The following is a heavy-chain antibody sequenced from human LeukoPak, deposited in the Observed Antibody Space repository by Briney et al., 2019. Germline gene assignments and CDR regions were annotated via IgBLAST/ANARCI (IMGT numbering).Heavy chain of an antibody. V-gene: IGHV4-4*09. CDR1: GGSISSYY. D-gene: IGHD4-11*01. CDR2: IYTSGST. J-gene: IGHJ4*02. CDR3: ARGATTVTS. Sequence: SETLSLTCTVSGGSISSYYWSWIRQPPGKGLEWVGYIYTSGSTNYNPSLKSRVTISVDTSTNPFSLKLSSVTAADTAVYYCARGATTVTSWGQGTLVTVSS.